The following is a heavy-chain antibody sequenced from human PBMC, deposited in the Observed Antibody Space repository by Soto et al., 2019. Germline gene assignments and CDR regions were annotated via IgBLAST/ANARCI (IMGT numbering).Heavy chain of an antibody. CDR3: AREWGQCAASGCESYFDY. CDR2: INHSGST. Sequence: WETLPLTCAVVGGSIRGYCWRWIRQPPEKGLEWIGEINHSGSTNYNPSLKSRVTISVDTSKNQFSLKLSFVTAADTAVYYCAREWGQCAASGCESYFDYWGQGTLVTVSS. V-gene: IGHV4-34*01. D-gene: IGHD5-12*01. J-gene: IGHJ4*02. CDR1: GGSIRGYC.